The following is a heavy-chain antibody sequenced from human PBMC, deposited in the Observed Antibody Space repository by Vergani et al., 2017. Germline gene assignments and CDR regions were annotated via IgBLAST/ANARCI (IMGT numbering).Heavy chain of an antibody. CDR2: ISGSGGST. D-gene: IGHD5-18*01. CDR3: ANSDPYSYGYYDY. CDR1: GFTFSSYV. Sequence: EVQLLESGGGLVQPGGSLRLSCAASGFTFSSYVMSWVRQAPGKGLEWVSAISGSGGSTYYADSVKGRFTISRDNSKNTLYLQMNSLRAEDTAVYYGANSDPYSYGYYDYWGQGTLVTVSS. V-gene: IGHV3-23*01. J-gene: IGHJ4*02.